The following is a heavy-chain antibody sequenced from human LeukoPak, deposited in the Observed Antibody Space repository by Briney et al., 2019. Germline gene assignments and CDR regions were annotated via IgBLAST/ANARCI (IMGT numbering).Heavy chain of an antibody. CDR2: ISGSGGST. D-gene: IGHD2-2*01. CDR3: AKDDCSSTSCPSDY. Sequence: PGGSLRLSCAASGFTFSSYAMSWVRQAPGKWLEWVSAISGSGGSTYYADSVKGRFTISRDNSKNTLYLQMNSLRAEDTAVYYCAKDDCSSTSCPSDYWGQGTLVTVSS. V-gene: IGHV3-23*01. CDR1: GFTFSSYA. J-gene: IGHJ4*02.